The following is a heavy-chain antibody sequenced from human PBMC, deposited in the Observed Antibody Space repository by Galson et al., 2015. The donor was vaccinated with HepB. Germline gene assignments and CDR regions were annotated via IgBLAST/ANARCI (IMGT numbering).Heavy chain of an antibody. CDR2: PYYRSKWYN. Sequence: CAISGDSVSSNSAAWNWIRQSPSRGLEWLGRPYYRSKWYNDYAVSVKSRITINPDTSKNQFSLQLNSVTPEDTAVYYCARLIAAADHYYYYGMDVWGQGTTVTVTS. V-gene: IGHV6-1*01. CDR3: ARLIAAADHYYYYGMDV. CDR1: GDSVSSNSAA. D-gene: IGHD6-13*01. J-gene: IGHJ6*02.